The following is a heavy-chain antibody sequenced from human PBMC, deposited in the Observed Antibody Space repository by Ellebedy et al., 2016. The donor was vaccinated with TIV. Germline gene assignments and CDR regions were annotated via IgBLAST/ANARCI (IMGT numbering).Heavy chain of an antibody. D-gene: IGHD2-8*02. CDR3: ARDAQVSGGVWFDP. V-gene: IGHV4-34*01. CDR2: INHSGST. CDR1: GGSFSGYY. J-gene: IGHJ5*02. Sequence: GSLRLSXAVYGGSFSGYYWSWIRQPPGKGLEWIGEINHSGSTNYNPSLKSRVTISVDTSKNQFSLKLSSVTSADTAVYFCARDAQVSGGVWFDPWGRGILVTVSS.